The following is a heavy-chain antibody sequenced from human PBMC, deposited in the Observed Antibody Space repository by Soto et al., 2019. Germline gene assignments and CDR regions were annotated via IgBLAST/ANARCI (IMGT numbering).Heavy chain of an antibody. J-gene: IGHJ6*02. V-gene: IGHV1-2*02. D-gene: IGHD2-2*01. CDR1: GYTFTGYY. CDR2: INPNSGGT. CDR3: ARGHCSSTSCYPFYYYGMDV. Sequence: ASVKVSCKASGYTFTGYYMHWVRQAPGQGLEWMGWINPNSGGTNYAQKFQGRVTMTRDTSISTAYMELSRLRSDDTAVYYCARGHCSSTSCYPFYYYGMDVWGQGTTVTVSS.